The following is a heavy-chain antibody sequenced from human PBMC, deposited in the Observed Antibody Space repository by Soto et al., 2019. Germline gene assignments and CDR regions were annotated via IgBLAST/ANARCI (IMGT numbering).Heavy chain of an antibody. D-gene: IGHD3-22*01. CDR1: GFTFTSSA. Sequence: AASVKVSCKASGFTFTSSAVQWVRQARGQRLEWIGWIVVGSGNTNYAQKFQERVTITGDMSTSTAYMELSSLRSEDTAVYYCAADRPVQDSSGYSLREFDYWGQGTLVTVSS. J-gene: IGHJ4*02. CDR2: IVVGSGNT. V-gene: IGHV1-58*01. CDR3: AADRPVQDSSGYSLREFDY.